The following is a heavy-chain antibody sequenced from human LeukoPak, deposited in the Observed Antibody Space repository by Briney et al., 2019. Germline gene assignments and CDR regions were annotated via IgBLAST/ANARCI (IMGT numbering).Heavy chain of an antibody. V-gene: IGHV4-39*07. D-gene: IGHD3-22*01. CDR1: GGSISSSSYY. CDR2: IYYSGST. Sequence: SETLSLTCTVSGGSISSSSYYWGWIRQPPGKGLEWIGSIYYSGSTNYNPSLKSRVTISVDTSKNQFSLKLSSVTAADTAVYYCARSAHYYDSSGYYPFDYWGQGTLVTVSS. J-gene: IGHJ4*02. CDR3: ARSAHYYDSSGYYPFDY.